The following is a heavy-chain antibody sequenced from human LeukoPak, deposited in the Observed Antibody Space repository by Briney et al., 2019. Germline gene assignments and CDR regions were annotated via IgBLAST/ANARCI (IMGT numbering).Heavy chain of an antibody. CDR3: ARDQGYYFDL. J-gene: IGHJ4*02. CDR2: ISYSGGT. CDR1: GGSISSNYY. V-gene: IGHV4-59*01. Sequence: PSETLSLTCTVSGGSISSNYYWSWIRQTPGKGLEWVGYISYSGGTNYNPSLRNRIIISLDTSRNQFSLKLSSVNTADTAVYYCARDQGYYFDLWGQGTLVTVSS.